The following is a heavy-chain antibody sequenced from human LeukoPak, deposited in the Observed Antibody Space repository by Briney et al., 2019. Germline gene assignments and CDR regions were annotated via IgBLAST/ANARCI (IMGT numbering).Heavy chain of an antibody. D-gene: IGHD3-10*01. J-gene: IGHJ4*02. Sequence: PSETLSLTCTVSGGSISNYYWTWIRQPADRGLEYIGRIFARGSTKYNPSLNPSLKSRVTISVDTSKNQFSLKLSSVTAADTAVYYCARLWSYGVARIDYWGQGTLVTVSS. V-gene: IGHV4-4*07. CDR1: GGSISNYY. CDR2: IFARGST. CDR3: ARLWSYGVARIDY.